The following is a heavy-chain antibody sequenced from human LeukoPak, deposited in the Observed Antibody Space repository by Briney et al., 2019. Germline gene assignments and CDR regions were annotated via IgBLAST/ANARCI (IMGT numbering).Heavy chain of an antibody. Sequence: GGSLRLSCAASGFTVSSNNMSWVRQAPGKGLEWVSVIYSGGSTYYADSVKGRFTISRDNSKNTLYLQMNSLRAEDTAVYHCARDRGADSRYYYYGMDVWGQGTTVTVSS. CDR1: GFTVSSNN. CDR2: IYSGGST. CDR3: ARDRGADSRYYYYGMDV. V-gene: IGHV3-53*01. J-gene: IGHJ6*02. D-gene: IGHD2-15*01.